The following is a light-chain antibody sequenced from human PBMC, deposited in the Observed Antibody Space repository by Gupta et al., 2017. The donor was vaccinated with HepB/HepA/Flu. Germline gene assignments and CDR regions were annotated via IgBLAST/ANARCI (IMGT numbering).Light chain of an antibody. CDR2: WAS. CDR3: QQYSSTPRT. J-gene: IGKJ1*01. CDR1: QSVLYSSNNMNY. Sequence: DIVMTQSPDSLPVSLGERATINCKSSQSVLYSSNNMNYLAWYQQKPGQPPRLLIYWASTRESGVPDRFSGSGSGTDFTLTISSLQAEDVAVYYCQQYSSTPRTFGQGTKVEIK. V-gene: IGKV4-1*01.